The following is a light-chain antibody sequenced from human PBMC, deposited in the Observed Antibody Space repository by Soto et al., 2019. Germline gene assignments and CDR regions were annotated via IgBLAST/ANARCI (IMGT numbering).Light chain of an antibody. V-gene: IGKV3D-15*01. CDR3: QQYYHWGLS. J-gene: IGKJ4*01. Sequence: VMTQSPANLSVSPGEGVTLFCRANQNVASNIAWYQMKPAQPPRLLIYASSTRATGIPATFSGSGSGTQFSLTISSLQSEDSAVYYCQQYYHWGLSFGGGTKVEI. CDR2: ASS. CDR1: QNVASN.